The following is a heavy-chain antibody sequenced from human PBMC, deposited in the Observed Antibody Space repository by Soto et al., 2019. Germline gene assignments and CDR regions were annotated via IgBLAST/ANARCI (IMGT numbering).Heavy chain of an antibody. J-gene: IGHJ6*02. CDR2: IKSKTDGGTT. CDR1: GFTFSNAW. CDR3: TTGYSSGWYYYYGMDV. Sequence: GGSLRLSCAASGFTFSNAWMSWVRQAPGKGLEWVGRIKSKTDGGTTDYAAPVKGRFTISRDDSKNTLYLQMNSLKTEDTAVYYCTTGYSSGWYYYYGMDVWGQGTTVTVSS. D-gene: IGHD6-19*01. V-gene: IGHV3-15*01.